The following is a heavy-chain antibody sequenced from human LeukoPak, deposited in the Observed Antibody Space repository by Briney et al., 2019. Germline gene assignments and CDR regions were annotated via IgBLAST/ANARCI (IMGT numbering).Heavy chain of an antibody. J-gene: IGHJ4*02. Sequence: GGSLRLSCAASGFTFSTYAMSWVRQAPGKGLEWVSLISGGSTYYADSVKGRFTISRDNSKNTLYLQMNSLRAEDTAVYYCAKPWFGELFIFDYWGQGTLVTVSS. CDR1: GFTFSTYA. CDR3: AKPWFGELFIFDY. V-gene: IGHV3-23*01. CDR2: ISGGST. D-gene: IGHD3-10*01.